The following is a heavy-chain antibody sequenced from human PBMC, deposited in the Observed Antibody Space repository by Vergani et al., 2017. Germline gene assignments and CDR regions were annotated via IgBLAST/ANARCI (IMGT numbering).Heavy chain of an antibody. CDR3: ARERGSSSAWSGGYYYYYYYMDV. CDR1: GFTFSSYS. D-gene: IGHD6-6*01. CDR2: ISSSSSYI. V-gene: IGHV3-21*01. J-gene: IGHJ6*03. Sequence: EVQLVESGGGLVKPGGSLRLSCAASGFTFSSYSMNWVRQAPGKGLEWVSSISSSSSYIYYADSVKGRFTISRDNAKNSLYLQMNSLRAEDTAVYYCARERGSSSAWSGGYYYYYYYMDVWGKGTTVTVSS.